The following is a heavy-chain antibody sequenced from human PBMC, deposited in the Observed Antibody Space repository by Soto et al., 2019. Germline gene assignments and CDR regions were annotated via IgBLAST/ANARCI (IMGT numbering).Heavy chain of an antibody. CDR1: GYSFTNYW. J-gene: IGHJ4*02. CDR3: ATWYSSSWH. Sequence: PGESLKISCKGSGYSFTNYWISWVRQMPGKGLEWMGRIDPSDSYTNYSPSFQGHVTISADKSINTAYLQWSSLKASDTATYYCATWYSSSWHWGQGTLVTVSS. CDR2: IDPSDSYT. D-gene: IGHD6-13*01. V-gene: IGHV5-10-1*01.